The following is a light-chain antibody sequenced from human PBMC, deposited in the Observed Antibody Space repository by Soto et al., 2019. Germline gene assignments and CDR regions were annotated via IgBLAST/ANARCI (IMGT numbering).Light chain of an antibody. V-gene: IGKV1-27*01. J-gene: IGKJ5*01. CDR3: QVYNNGPPG. CDR2: GAS. CDR1: QGICNY. Sequence: DIQMTQSPSSLSASVGGRVTITCRASQGICNYLAWYQHKPGKVPKLLIYGASTLQSRVPSRFSGGGSGTEFTLTISGLQIEDLATYYCQVYNNGPPGFGQGTRLEI.